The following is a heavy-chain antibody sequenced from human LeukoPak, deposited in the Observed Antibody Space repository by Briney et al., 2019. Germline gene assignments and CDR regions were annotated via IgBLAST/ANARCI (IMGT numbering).Heavy chain of an antibody. D-gene: IGHD4-17*01. V-gene: IGHV3-15*04. CDR3: TTLDGDYAPDY. J-gene: IGHJ4*02. CDR2: MESKRDGGST. Sequence: GGSLRLSCAGSGFPFSNARMSWVRQAPGKGLEWVGRMESKRDGGSTEYAAPGKGRFTISRDDSKNTLYLQINSLKSEDTAVYYCTTLDGDYAPDYWGQETLVTVSS. CDR1: GFPFSNAR.